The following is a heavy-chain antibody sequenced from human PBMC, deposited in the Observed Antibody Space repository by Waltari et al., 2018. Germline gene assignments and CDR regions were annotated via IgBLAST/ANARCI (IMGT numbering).Heavy chain of an antibody. V-gene: IGHV1-69*14. J-gene: IGHJ5*02. CDR1: GGTFSSYA. CDR3: ARARGLRVLEGFPNWFDP. D-gene: IGHD3-3*01. Sequence: QVQLVQSGAEVKKPGSSVKVSCKASGGTFSSYAISWVRQAPGQGLEWMGGIIPIFGTANYAQKFQGRVTITADKSTSTAYMELSSLRSEETAVYYCARARGLRVLEGFPNWFDPWGQGTLVTVSS. CDR2: IIPIFGTA.